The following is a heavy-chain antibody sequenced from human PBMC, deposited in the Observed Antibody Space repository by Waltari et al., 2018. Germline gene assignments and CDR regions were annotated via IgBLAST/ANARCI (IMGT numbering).Heavy chain of an antibody. J-gene: IGHJ4*02. CDR1: GGSFSGYY. CDR2: INHSGST. D-gene: IGHD6-13*01. CDR3: ARGLQAAAGSYFDY. V-gene: IGHV4-34*01. Sequence: QVQLQQWGAGLLKPSETLSLTCAVYGGSFSGYYWRWIRQPPGKGLEWIGEINHSGSTNYNPSLKSRVTISVDTSKNQFSLKLSSVTAADTAVYYCARGLQAAAGSYFDYWGQGTLVTVSS.